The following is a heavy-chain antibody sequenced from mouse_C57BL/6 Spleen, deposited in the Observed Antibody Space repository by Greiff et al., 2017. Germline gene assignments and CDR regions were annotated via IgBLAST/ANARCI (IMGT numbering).Heavy chain of an antibody. CDR1: GFTFSDFY. Sequence: EVMLVESGGGLVQSGRSLRLSCATSGFTFSDFYMEWVRQAPGKGLEWIAASRNKANDYTTEYSASVKGRFIVSRDTSQSILYLQMNALRAEDTAIYYCARGNWDYFDYWGQGTTLTVSS. CDR3: ARGNWDYFDY. V-gene: IGHV7-1*01. J-gene: IGHJ2*01. CDR2: SRNKANDYTT. D-gene: IGHD4-1*01.